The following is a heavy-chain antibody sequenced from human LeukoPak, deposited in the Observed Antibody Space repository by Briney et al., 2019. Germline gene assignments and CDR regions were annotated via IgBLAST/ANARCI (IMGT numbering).Heavy chain of an antibody. J-gene: IGHJ4*02. CDR2: INPNSGGT. CDR1: GYTFTGYY. CDR3: ARDAHYQPQENPLDY. Sequence: ASVKVSCKASGYTFTGYYMHWVRQAPGQGLEWMGWINPNSGGTNYAQKFQGRVTMTRDMSISTAYMELSRLRSDDTAVYYCARDAHYQPQENPLDYWGQGTLVTVSS. D-gene: IGHD2-2*01. V-gene: IGHV1-2*02.